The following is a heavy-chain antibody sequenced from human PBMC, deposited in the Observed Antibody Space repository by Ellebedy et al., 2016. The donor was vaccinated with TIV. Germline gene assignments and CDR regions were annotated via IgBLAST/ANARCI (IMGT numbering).Heavy chain of an antibody. Sequence: PGGSLRLSCVASGFTFSGYAMSWVRQAPGKGLEWVSGINNGGRTTSYADPVKGRFTISRDNSRGTLYLQMNSLRAEDSAVYYCAKDMVFGDGKWEIDVWGQGTTVTVSS. V-gene: IGHV3-23*01. CDR2: INNGGRTT. J-gene: IGHJ6*02. CDR3: AKDMVFGDGKWEIDV. D-gene: IGHD1-26*01. CDR1: GFTFSGYA.